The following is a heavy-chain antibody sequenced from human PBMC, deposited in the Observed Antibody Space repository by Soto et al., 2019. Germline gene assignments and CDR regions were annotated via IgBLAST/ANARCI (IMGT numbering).Heavy chain of an antibody. CDR1: GFTFSDHY. D-gene: IGHD6-25*01. J-gene: IGHJ4*02. V-gene: IGHV3-72*01. CDR2: SRNKANSYTT. Sequence: EVLLVESGGGLVQPGGSLRLSCAASGFTFSDHYMDWVRQAPGKGLEWVGRSRNKANSYTTEYAASVKGRFTVSRDDSQHLLYLQMNSLKTEDTAVYYCLRAQPATLFDYWGQGTLVTVSS. CDR3: LRAQPATLFDY.